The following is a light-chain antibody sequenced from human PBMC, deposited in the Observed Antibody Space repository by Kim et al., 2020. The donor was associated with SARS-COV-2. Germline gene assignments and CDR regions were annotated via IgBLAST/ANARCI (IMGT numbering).Light chain of an antibody. J-gene: IGKJ2*01. V-gene: IGKV1-39*01. Sequence: ASVGDRVTITCRSSQTIGTFLNWYQQRPGKAPNLLIYEASSLHIGVPSRFSGSGSGTDFTLTISSLQPEDSATYYCQQSYNTPRYTFGQGTKLEIK. CDR2: EAS. CDR3: QQSYNTPRYT. CDR1: QTIGTF.